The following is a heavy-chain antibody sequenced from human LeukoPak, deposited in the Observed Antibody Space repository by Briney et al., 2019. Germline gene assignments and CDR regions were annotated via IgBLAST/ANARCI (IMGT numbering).Heavy chain of an antibody. V-gene: IGHV1-2*02. D-gene: IGHD3-10*01. CDR2: INPNSGGT. J-gene: IGHJ5*02. Sequence: ASVKVSCKASGYTFTGYYIHWVRQAPGQGLECVGWINPNSGGTSYAQKFQGRVTTTRGTSISTAYMELSRLRSDDTAVYYCARGGSGSYFSWLDPWGQGTLVTVSS. CDR1: GYTFTGYY. CDR3: ARGGSGSYFSWLDP.